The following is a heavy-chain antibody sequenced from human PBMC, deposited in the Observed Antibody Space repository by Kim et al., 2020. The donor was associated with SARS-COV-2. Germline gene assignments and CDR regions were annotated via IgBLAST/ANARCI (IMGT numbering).Heavy chain of an antibody. J-gene: IGHJ3*02. CDR2: ISSSGSTI. V-gene: IGHV3-11*04. CDR3: ARVYYDSSGYYYGAFDI. Sequence: GGSLRLSCAASGFSFSDYYMSWIRQAPGKGLEWVSYISSSGSTIYYADSVKGRFTISRDNAKNSLYLQMNSLRAEDTAVYYCARVYYDSSGYYYGAFDIWGQGTMVTVSS. CDR1: GFSFSDYY. D-gene: IGHD3-22*01.